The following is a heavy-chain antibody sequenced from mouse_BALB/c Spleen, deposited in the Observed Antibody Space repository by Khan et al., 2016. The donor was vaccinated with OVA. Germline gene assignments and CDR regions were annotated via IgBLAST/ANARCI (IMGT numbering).Heavy chain of an antibody. CDR2: INTYTGEP. V-gene: IGHV9-3-1*01. Sequence: QIQLVQSGPELRKPGETVKISCKASGYTFTNFGMNWVKQAPGKGLKWMGRINTYTGEPTYADDFKGRFAFSLETSATTAYLQINNLKNEDTGTYFCSRPPYFSYVMVYWGQGTSVTVSS. D-gene: IGHD2-10*01. CDR3: SRPPYFSYVMVY. J-gene: IGHJ4*01. CDR1: GYTFTNFG.